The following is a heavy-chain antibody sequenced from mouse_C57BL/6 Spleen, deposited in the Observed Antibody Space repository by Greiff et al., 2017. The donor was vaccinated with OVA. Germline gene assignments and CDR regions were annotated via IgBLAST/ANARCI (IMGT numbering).Heavy chain of an antibody. J-gene: IGHJ4*01. CDR1: GFTFSSYG. Sequence: EVQLQESGGDLVKPGGSLKLSCAASGFTFSSYGMSWVRQTPDKRLEWVATISSGGSYTYYPDSVKGRFTISRDNAKNTLYLQMSSRKSEDTAMYYCATDYAMDYWGQGTSVTVSS. CDR3: ATDYAMDY. V-gene: IGHV5-6*01. CDR2: ISSGGSYT.